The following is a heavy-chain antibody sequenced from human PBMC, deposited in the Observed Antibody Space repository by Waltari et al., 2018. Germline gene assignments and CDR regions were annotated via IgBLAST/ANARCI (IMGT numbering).Heavy chain of an antibody. J-gene: IGHJ4*02. CDR1: GFTFNTYW. D-gene: IGHD6-13*01. CDR2: IKGDGGGT. V-gene: IGHV3-74*03. Sequence: EVQLVESGGGLIQPGGSLRLSCAASGFTFNTYWVHWVRPVPGKGLVWVSRIKGDGGGTMYADSVKGRFTISRDNAKNTFYLQMNSLRVEDTAVYYCARDGAGDIDLDNWGQGTLVTVSS. CDR3: ARDGAGDIDLDN.